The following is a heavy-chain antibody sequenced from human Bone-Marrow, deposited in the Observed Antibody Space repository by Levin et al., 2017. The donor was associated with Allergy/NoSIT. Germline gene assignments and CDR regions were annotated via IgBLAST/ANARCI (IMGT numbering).Heavy chain of an antibody. V-gene: IGHV3-7*01. J-gene: IGHJ4*02. Sequence: GGSLRLSCAASGFTFSNYGMTWVRQAPGKGLEWVANIKQDGTEKNYVDSVKGRFTIFRDNANNALHLQMSSLRVEDTAVYFCARKYSSAWCFDYWGQGILVAVSS. D-gene: IGHD6-19*01. CDR2: IKQDGTEK. CDR3: ARKYSSAWCFDY. CDR1: GFTFSNYG.